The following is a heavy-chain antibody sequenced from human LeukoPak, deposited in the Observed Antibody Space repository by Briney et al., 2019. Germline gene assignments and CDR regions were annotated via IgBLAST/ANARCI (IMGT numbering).Heavy chain of an antibody. V-gene: IGHV1-2*02. J-gene: IGHJ5*02. CDR1: GYTFTDFF. Sequence: ASVKVSCKSFGYTFTDFFIHWVRHAPGQGLGWMGWINPNSDGTNYAQKFQGRVTMTRDTSISTAYMELSSLTSDDTAVYYCARGRVGYSSSWYNWFDPWGQGTLVTVSS. CDR2: INPNSDGT. D-gene: IGHD6-13*01. CDR3: ARGRVGYSSSWYNWFDP.